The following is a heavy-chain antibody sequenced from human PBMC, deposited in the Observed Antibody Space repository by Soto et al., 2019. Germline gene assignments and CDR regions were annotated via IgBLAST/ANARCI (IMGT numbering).Heavy chain of an antibody. V-gene: IGHV4-39*02. J-gene: IGHJ3*02. Sequence: SETLSLTCTVSGGSISSSSYYWGWIRQPPGKGLEWIGSIYYSGSTYYNPSLKSRVTISVDTSKNQFSLKLSSVTAADTAVYYCARDYGGNSEGFNAFDIWGQGTMVTVSS. CDR3: ARDYGGNSEGFNAFDI. CDR1: GGSISSSSYY. D-gene: IGHD4-17*01. CDR2: IYYSGST.